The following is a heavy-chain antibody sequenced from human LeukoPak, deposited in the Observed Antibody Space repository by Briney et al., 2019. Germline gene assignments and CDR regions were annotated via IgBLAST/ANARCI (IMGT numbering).Heavy chain of an antibody. J-gene: IGHJ4*02. V-gene: IGHV4-34*01. Sequence: PSETLSLTCAVYRDSFSGYYWSWIRQPPGKGLEWIGEINHSGSTNYNPSLKSRVTISVDTSKNQFSLKLSSVTAADTAVYYCARGPLSGDPYRSWGQGTLVTVSS. D-gene: IGHD1-14*01. CDR3: ARGPLSGDPYRS. CDR2: INHSGST. CDR1: RDSFSGYY.